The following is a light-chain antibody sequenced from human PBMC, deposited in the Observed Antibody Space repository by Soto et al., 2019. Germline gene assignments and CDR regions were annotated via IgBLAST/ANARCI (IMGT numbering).Light chain of an antibody. V-gene: IGKV1-39*01. CDR3: QHSYSTLWT. CDR1: QSISSY. CDR2: AAS. Sequence: DIQVTQSPSSLPASVGDRVTITCRASQSISSYLNWYQQKPGKAPKLLIYAASSLQSGVPSRFSGSGSGTDFTLTVSSLQPEDFAPYYCQHSYSTLWTFGQGTKVDIK. J-gene: IGKJ1*01.